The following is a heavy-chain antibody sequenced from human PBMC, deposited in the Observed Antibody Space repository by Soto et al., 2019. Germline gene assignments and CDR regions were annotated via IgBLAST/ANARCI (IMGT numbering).Heavy chain of an antibody. CDR3: ALVVDGLFYSDY. J-gene: IGHJ4*02. CDR1: GYSFLNYW. V-gene: IGHV5-51*01. Sequence: GESLKISCKGSGYSFLNYWIGWVRQMPGKDLEWIGIIYPDDSDIRYTPSFKGQVTISADKSIRTAYLQWSSLKASDTAMYYCALVVDGLFYSDYWGQGTPVTVSS. D-gene: IGHD3-22*01. CDR2: IYPDDSDI.